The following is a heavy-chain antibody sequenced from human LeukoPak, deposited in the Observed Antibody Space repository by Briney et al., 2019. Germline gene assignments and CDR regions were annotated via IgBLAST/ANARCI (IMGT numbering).Heavy chain of an antibody. J-gene: IGHJ6*03. Sequence: ASVKVSCKASGGTFSSYAISWVRQAPGQGLEWMGGIIPIFGTANYAQRFQGRVTITADKSTSTAYMELSSLRSEDTAVYYCASSLGKRGYSYGSHYYYYYMDVWGKGTTVTISS. V-gene: IGHV1-69*06. CDR3: ASSLGKRGYSYGSHYYYYYMDV. CDR2: IIPIFGTA. CDR1: GGTFSSYA. D-gene: IGHD5-18*01.